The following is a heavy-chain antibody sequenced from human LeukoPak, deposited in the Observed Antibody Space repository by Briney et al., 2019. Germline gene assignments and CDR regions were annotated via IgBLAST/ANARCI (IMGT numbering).Heavy chain of an antibody. V-gene: IGHV4-4*01. D-gene: IGHD3-10*01. J-gene: IGHJ2*01. Sequence: PGGSLRLSCAASGFTFSSYSMNWVRQPPGKGLEWIGEVSHSGYTNYNPSLESRVAISIDKSNNHFSLTLRSVSAADTAVYFCSRRSGTYTWYLDVWGRGTLVTVSS. CDR2: VSHSGYT. CDR1: GFTFSSYSM. CDR3: SRRSGTYTWYLDV.